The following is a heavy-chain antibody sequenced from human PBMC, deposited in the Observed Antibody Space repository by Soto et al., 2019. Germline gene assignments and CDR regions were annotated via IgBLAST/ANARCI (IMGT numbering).Heavy chain of an antibody. D-gene: IGHD6-13*01. Sequence: SETLSLTCTVSGGSISSGGYYWSWIRQHPGKGLEWIGYIYYSGSTYYNPSLKSRVTISVDTSKSQFSLKLSSVTAADTAVYYCARDRLPRGGDRIAAASNWFDPWGQGTLVTVSS. CDR2: IYYSGST. CDR1: GGSISSGGYY. CDR3: ARDRLPRGGDRIAAASNWFDP. V-gene: IGHV4-31*03. J-gene: IGHJ5*02.